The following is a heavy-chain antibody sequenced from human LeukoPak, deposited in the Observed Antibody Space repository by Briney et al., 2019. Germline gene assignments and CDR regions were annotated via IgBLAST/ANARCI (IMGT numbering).Heavy chain of an antibody. CDR3: ARILGESSFDY. Sequence: ASVKVSCKASGYTFTDYYIHWFRQVPGQGLEWMGWINPNSGATKYAQNLQGRVTVTRDTSISTAYMELSRLRSDDTAVYYCARILGESSFDYWGQGTQVTVSS. J-gene: IGHJ4*02. V-gene: IGHV1-2*02. D-gene: IGHD3-16*01. CDR1: GYTFTDYY. CDR2: INPNSGAT.